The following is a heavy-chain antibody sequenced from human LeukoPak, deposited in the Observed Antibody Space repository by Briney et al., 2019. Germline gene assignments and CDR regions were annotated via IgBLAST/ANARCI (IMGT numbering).Heavy chain of an antibody. J-gene: IGHJ4*02. Sequence: SETLSLTCAVSGGPFSGYFWSWIRQSSGKGLEWIGEIHNSGTTNYNPSLNSRGTISEDTSKNQFYLNLSSVTAADTAVYYCARRYYYNLGSFPFDFWGQGTLVTVSS. D-gene: IGHD3-10*01. CDR3: ARRYYYNLGSFPFDF. CDR1: GGPFSGYF. V-gene: IGHV4-34*01. CDR2: IHNSGTT.